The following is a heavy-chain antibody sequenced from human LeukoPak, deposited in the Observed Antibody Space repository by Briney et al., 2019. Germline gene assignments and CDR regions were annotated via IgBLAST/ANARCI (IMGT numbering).Heavy chain of an antibody. CDR2: ISRGGGTI. J-gene: IGHJ4*02. CDR3: ASSTGYSYGYFDY. Sequence: KPGGSLRLSCAASGFTFSNAWMSWVRQAPGRGLEWVSYISRGGGTIYYADSVMGRFTLSRDNVQNSLYLQMNSLRAEDTAVYYCASSTGYSYGYFDYWGQGTLVTVSS. D-gene: IGHD5-18*01. V-gene: IGHV3-11*04. CDR1: GFTFSNAW.